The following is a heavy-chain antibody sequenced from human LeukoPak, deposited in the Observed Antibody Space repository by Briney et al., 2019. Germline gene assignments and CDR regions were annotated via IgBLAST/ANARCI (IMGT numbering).Heavy chain of an antibody. CDR1: GGSISSYY. Sequence: SETLSLTCTVSGGSISSYYWSWIRQPPGKGLEWIGYIYYSGSTNYNPSLKSRVTISVDTSKNQFSLKLSSVTAADTAVYYCARGYYYDSSGTDAFDIWGQGTMVTVSS. CDR2: IYYSGST. J-gene: IGHJ3*02. CDR3: ARGYYYDSSGTDAFDI. D-gene: IGHD3-22*01. V-gene: IGHV4-59*01.